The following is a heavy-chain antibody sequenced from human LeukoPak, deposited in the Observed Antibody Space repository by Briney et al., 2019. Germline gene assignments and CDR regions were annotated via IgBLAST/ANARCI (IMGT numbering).Heavy chain of an antibody. D-gene: IGHD2-15*01. CDR2: ISSDSGAR. CDR1: GLTFSTYS. Sequence: PGGSLRLSCGASGLTFSTYSMKWVRQAPGKGLELVSYISSDSGARYYADSVKGRFTISRDNAKNSLYLQMNSLRAEDTAVYYCARATQPGFDPWGQGTLVTVSS. CDR3: ARATQPGFDP. J-gene: IGHJ5*02. V-gene: IGHV3-48*01.